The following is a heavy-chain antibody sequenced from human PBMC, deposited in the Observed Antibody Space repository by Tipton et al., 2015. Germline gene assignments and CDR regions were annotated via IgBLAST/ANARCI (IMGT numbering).Heavy chain of an antibody. CDR3: ARARDGYYYFGMDV. CDR2: IYDSGNT. V-gene: IGHV4-4*07. D-gene: IGHD5-24*01. J-gene: IGHJ6*02. Sequence: TLSLTCTVSGGSISSYYWSWIRQPAGKRLEWIGRIYDSGNTYYNPSLKSRVTMSVDTSKNQFSLNLSSVTAADTAVYYCARARDGYYYFGMDVWGQGTTVTVSS. CDR1: GGSISSYY.